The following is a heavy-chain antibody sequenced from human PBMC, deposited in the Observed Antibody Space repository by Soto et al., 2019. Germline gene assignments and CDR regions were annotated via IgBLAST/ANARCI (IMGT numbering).Heavy chain of an antibody. J-gene: IGHJ4*02. CDR3: ASGIQLWLRGLNTGYSG. CDR2: IIPMFGTA. V-gene: IGHV1-69*14. CDR1: GGTFSTYA. Sequence: QVQLVQSGAEVKKPESSVKVSCKAPGGTFSTYAISWVRQAPGQGLEWMGGIIPMFGTANYAQRFQDRVTLSAQKSTTTVDMELRSLRSEDTAVYFCASGIQLWLRGLNTGYSGWGQGTLVTVPS. D-gene: IGHD5-18*01.